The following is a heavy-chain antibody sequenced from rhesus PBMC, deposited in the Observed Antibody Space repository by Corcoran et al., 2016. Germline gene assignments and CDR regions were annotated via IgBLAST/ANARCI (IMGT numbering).Heavy chain of an antibody. D-gene: IGHD6-31*01. J-gene: IGHJ4*01. CDR2: IYGGSGST. CDR1: GGSISRSDW. V-gene: IGHV4S18*01. Sequence: QVQLQESGPGLVKPSETLSPTCAVSGGSISRSDWWRWIRQSPGKGLELIGYIYGGSGSTSYNPSLKSRVTISTDTSKNQFSLKLSSVTAADTAVYYCARQRRQRLGYFDYWGQGVLVTVSS. CDR3: ARQRRQRLGYFDY.